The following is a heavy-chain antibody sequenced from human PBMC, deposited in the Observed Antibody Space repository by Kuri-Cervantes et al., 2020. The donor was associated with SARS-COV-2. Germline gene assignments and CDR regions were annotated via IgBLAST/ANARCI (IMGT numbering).Heavy chain of an antibody. CDR2: INPNSGGT. Sequence: GESLKISCKASGYTFTGYYMHWVRQAPGQGLEWMGWINPNSGGTNYAQKFQGWVTMTRDTSISTVYMELSRMRSDDTAVYYCARGEGSRGLRVVLGWRGAGRLDFWGQGTLVTVSS. D-gene: IGHD3-10*01. CDR3: ARGEGSRGLRVVLGWRGAGRLDF. J-gene: IGHJ4*02. CDR1: GYTFTGYY. V-gene: IGHV1-2*04.